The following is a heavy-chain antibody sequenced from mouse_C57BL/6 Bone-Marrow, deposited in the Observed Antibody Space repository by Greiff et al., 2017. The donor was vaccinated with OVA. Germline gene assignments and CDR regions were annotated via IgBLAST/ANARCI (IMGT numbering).Heavy chain of an antibody. CDR2: IYPRSGNT. J-gene: IGHJ2*01. CDR1: GYTFTGYG. CDR3: ASLPGGY. Sequence: QVQLQQSGAELVRPGASVKLSCTASGYTFTGYGISWVKQRTGQGLEWIGEIYPRSGNTYYNEKFKGKATLTVDKSSSTAYLQLSSLTSEDSAVYYCASLPGGYWGQGTTLTVSS. V-gene: IGHV1-81*01.